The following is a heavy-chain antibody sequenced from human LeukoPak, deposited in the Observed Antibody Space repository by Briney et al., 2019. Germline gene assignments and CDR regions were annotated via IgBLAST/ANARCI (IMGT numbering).Heavy chain of an antibody. CDR3: ARDRYYYASSGYSQLFDY. V-gene: IGHV4-4*07. CDR1: GGSISSYY. D-gene: IGHD3-22*01. Sequence: SETLSLTCTVSGGSISSYYWSWIRQPAGKGLEWIGRIHTSGSTNYNPSLKSRVTMSVDTSKNQFSLELSSVTAADTAVYYCARDRYYYASSGYSQLFDYWGQGTLVTVSS. J-gene: IGHJ4*02. CDR2: IHTSGST.